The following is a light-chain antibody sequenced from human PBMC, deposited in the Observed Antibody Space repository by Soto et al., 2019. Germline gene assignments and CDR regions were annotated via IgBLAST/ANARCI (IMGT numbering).Light chain of an antibody. Sequence: QSALTQPRSVSGSPGQSVTISCTGTSSDVGGYNYVSWYQQHPGKAPKLMIYDVSKRPSGVPDRFSGSKSGNTASLTISGLQAEDDADYYCCACAVSYYVFGTGTKLTVL. V-gene: IGLV2-11*01. CDR1: SSDVGGYNY. CDR3: CACAVSYYV. CDR2: DVS. J-gene: IGLJ1*01.